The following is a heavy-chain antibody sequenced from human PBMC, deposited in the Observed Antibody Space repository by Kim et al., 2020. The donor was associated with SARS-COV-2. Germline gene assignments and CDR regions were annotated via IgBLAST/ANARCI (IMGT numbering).Heavy chain of an antibody. CDR2: IYYSGST. D-gene: IGHD3-16*01. V-gene: IGHV4-59*01. CDR1: GGSISPYY. CDR3: ARVSRGMDV. J-gene: IGHJ6*02. Sequence: SETLSLTCTVSGGSISPYYWTWIRQPPGKGLEWIGYIYYSGSTNYNPSLESRVTISVDTSKKQFSLKLTSVTAADTAVYYCARVSRGMDVWGQGTTVTVSS.